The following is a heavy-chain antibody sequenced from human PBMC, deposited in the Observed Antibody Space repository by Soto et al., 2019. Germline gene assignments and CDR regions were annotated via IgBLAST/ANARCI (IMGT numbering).Heavy chain of an antibody. D-gene: IGHD3-16*01. V-gene: IGHV5-51*01. CDR3: ARQGSNGAYVYFPMDV. CDR2: IYPGDSDT. J-gene: IGHJ6*02. Sequence: GESLKISCQASEYSFTSYWIGWVRQLPGQGLEWIGMIYPGDSDTTYNPSFQGQVTMSADKSISTAYLQWTSLKASDTATYYCARQGSNGAYVYFPMDVWGQGTTVTVSS. CDR1: EYSFTSYW.